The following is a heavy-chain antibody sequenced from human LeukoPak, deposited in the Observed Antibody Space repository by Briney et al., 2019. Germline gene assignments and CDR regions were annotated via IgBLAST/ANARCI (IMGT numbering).Heavy chain of an antibody. V-gene: IGHV5-51*01. CDR1: GYXFTSYW. CDR2: IYPGDSES. Sequence: GESLKISCKGSGYXFTSYWICWVRPMPGKGLEWMGIIYPGDSESRYSPSFQGQVTISADKSISTAYLQWTSLKASDTAMYYCARQGSGVVYWGQGTLVTVSS. D-gene: IGHD4-17*01. J-gene: IGHJ4*02. CDR3: ARQGSGVVY.